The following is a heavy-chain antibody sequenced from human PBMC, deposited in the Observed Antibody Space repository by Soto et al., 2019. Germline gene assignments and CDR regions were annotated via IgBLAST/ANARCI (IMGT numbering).Heavy chain of an antibody. D-gene: IGHD2-21*01. Sequence: PGRSLRLSCPALRFTSVSFGMHCVSKAQSKGLEWVAVISYEGNNKYYADSVEGRFTISRDKSKNTLYLQMNSLRAEDTAVYYCAKCIGDSAIHPLYYYYGMGVWGEGTTVTGSS. CDR2: ISYEGNNK. J-gene: IGHJ6*04. V-gene: IGHV3-30*18. CDR1: RFTSVSFG. CDR3: AKCIGDSAIHPLYYYYGMGV.